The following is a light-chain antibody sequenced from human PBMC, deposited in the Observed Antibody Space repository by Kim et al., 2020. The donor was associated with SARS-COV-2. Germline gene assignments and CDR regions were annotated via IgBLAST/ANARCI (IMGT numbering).Light chain of an antibody. J-gene: IGKJ1*01. Sequence: EIVMTQSPATLSLFPGERATLSCRASQTIGSNLAWYQHKPGQAPRLLIYAASTRATGIPGRFSGSGSGTEFTLTISSLQSEDFAVYCCHQYNNWPQTFGQGTKVDIK. CDR1: QTIGSN. V-gene: IGKV3-15*01. CDR2: AAS. CDR3: HQYNNWPQT.